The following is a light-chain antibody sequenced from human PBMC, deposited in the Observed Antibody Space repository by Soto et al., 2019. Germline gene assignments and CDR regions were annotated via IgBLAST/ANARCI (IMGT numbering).Light chain of an antibody. V-gene: IGKV1-5*03. CDR2: KAS. Sequence: DIQMTQSPSTLSASVGDRVTITCRASQSISSWLAWYQQKPGKAPKLLIYKASSLESGVTSRFSGSGSGTEFTLTISSLQPDDFATYYCQQYNSYSQTFGQGTKVDIK. CDR3: QQYNSYSQT. J-gene: IGKJ1*01. CDR1: QSISSW.